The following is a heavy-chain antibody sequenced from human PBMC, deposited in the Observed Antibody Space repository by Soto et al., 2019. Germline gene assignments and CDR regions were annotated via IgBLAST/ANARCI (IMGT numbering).Heavy chain of an antibody. CDR1: GGSISSSSYY. D-gene: IGHD2-2*01. CDR3: ARPRLVPAATYYYYGMDV. V-gene: IGHV4-39*01. Sequence: QLQLQESGPGLVKPSETLSLTCTVSGGSISSSSYYWGWIRQPPGKGLEWIGSIYYSGSTYYNPSLKSRVTISVDTSKNQFSLKLSSVTAADTAVYYCARPRLVPAATYYYYGMDVWGQGTTVTVSS. J-gene: IGHJ6*02. CDR2: IYYSGST.